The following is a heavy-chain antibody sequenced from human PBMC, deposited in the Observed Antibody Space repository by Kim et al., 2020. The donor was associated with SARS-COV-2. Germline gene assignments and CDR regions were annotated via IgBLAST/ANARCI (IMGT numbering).Heavy chain of an antibody. V-gene: IGHV2-5*02. CDR1: GFSLSTSGVG. CDR3: ARIRLDDYGDYHATY. D-gene: IGHD4-17*01. Sequence: SGPTLVNPTQTLTLTCTFSGFSLSTSGVGVGWIRQPPGKALEWLALIYWDDDKRYSPSLKSRLTITKDTSKNQVVLTMTNMDPVDTATYYCARIRLDDYGDYHATYWGQGTLVTVSS. CDR2: IYWDDDK. J-gene: IGHJ4*02.